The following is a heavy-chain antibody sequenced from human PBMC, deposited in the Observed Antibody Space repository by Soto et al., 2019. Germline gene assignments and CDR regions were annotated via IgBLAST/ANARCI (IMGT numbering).Heavy chain of an antibody. J-gene: IGHJ5*02. CDR3: AKGTWEARFDP. CDR1: GGSFSGFY. D-gene: IGHD1-26*01. CDR2: INQSGST. V-gene: IGHV4-34*01. Sequence: SETLSLTCAVYGGSFSGFYWSWIRQPPGRGLEWIGEINQSGSTNYNPSLESRVAISVDTSRNQFSLRLSSVTAADTAVYYCAKGTWEARFDPWGQGTLVTVSS.